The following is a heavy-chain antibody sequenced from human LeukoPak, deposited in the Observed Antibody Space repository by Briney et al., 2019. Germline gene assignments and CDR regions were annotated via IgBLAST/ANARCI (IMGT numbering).Heavy chain of an antibody. CDR3: ASTLQADSSGWYADHY. Sequence: WASVKVSCKASGYTFTSYGISWVRQAPGQGLEWMGWISAYNGNTNYAQKLQGRVTMTTDTSTSTAYMELRSLRSDDTAVYYCASTLQADSSGWYADHYWGQGTLVTVSS. CDR1: GYTFTSYG. J-gene: IGHJ4*02. V-gene: IGHV1-18*01. D-gene: IGHD6-19*01. CDR2: ISAYNGNT.